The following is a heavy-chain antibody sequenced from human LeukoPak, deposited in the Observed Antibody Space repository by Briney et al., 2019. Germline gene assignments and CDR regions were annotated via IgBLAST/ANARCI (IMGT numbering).Heavy chain of an antibody. J-gene: IGHJ4*02. D-gene: IGHD6-13*01. CDR2: IWYDGSNK. CDR3: ASAGSPHGY. Sequence: GRSLRLSCAASGFTFSSYGMHWVRQAPGKGLEWVAVIWYDGSNKYYADSVKGRFTISRDNSKNTVYLQTNSLRVEDTAVYYCASAGSPHGYWGQGTLVTVSS. V-gene: IGHV3-33*01. CDR1: GFTFSSYG.